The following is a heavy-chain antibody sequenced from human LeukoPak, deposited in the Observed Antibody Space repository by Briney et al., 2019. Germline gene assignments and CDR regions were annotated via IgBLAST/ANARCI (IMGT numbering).Heavy chain of an antibody. CDR2: SSPYNGNT. J-gene: IGHJ3*02. D-gene: IGHD3-22*01. V-gene: IGHV1-18*01. CDR1: GYRFTTYG. Sequence: GASVKVSCKASGYRFTTYGISWVRQAPGQGLEWMGWSSPYNGNTNYAQRLQGRITMTTDTSTTTAYMELRSLRSDDTAVYFCARGNMISIRLTPSDDAFDIWGQGTMVTVSS. CDR3: ARGNMISIRLTPSDDAFDI.